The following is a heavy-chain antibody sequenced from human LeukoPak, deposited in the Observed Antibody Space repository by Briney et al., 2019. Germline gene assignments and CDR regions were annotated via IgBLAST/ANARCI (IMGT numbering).Heavy chain of an antibody. D-gene: IGHD3-3*01. Sequence: PGGSLRLSCGASGFNFSNFAMSWVRQAPGKGLEWVSTLSGSGVSTYYGDSVKGRSTISRDNSKNTLSLQMNRLRAEDAAVYYCAKGSVITIFGVVSPHGMDVWGQGTTVTVSS. CDR1: GFNFSNFA. CDR3: AKGSVITIFGVVSPHGMDV. CDR2: LSGSGVST. V-gene: IGHV3-23*01. J-gene: IGHJ6*02.